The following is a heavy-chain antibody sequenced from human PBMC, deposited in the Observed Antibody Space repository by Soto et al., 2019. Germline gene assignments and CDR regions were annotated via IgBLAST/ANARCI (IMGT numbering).Heavy chain of an antibody. J-gene: IGHJ4*02. Sequence: QVQLVQSGAEVKKPGASVKVSCKASGYPFGGYAIGWVRQAPGQGLEWMGWVSAHTGDSGYAQRFQGRVTRTTETSTSTAYMELSGLRSDDTAVYYCARPSTSYGDYGWSLAYWGQGTLVTVSS. D-gene: IGHD4-17*01. CDR2: VSAHTGDS. CDR3: ARPSTSYGDYGWSLAY. V-gene: IGHV1-18*01. CDR1: GYPFGGYA.